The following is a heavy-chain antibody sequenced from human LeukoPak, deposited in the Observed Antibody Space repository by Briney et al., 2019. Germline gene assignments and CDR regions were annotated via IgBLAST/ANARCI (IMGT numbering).Heavy chain of an antibody. V-gene: IGHV3-33*01. Sequence: GGSLRLSCAASGFTFSSYGMHWVRQAPGKGLEWVAVIWYDGSNKYYADSVKGRFTISRDNSKNTLYLQMNSLRAEDTAVYYCARDRRPSYDSSGYYSDAFDIWGQGTMVTVSS. CDR3: ARDRRPSYDSSGYYSDAFDI. CDR2: IWYDGSNK. D-gene: IGHD3-22*01. J-gene: IGHJ3*02. CDR1: GFTFSSYG.